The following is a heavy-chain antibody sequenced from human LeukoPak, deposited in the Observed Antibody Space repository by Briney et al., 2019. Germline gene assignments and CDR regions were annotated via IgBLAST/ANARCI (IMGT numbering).Heavy chain of an antibody. CDR1: GFIFTDYW. Sequence: GGSLRLSCAVSGFIFTDYWMHWVRQGPGKELVWVARIRGDGRATTYADSVNGRFTISRDNAMNTVFLQMKSLRAEDTGTYYCARFYFPEEHDRAWYEAHWGQGVLVTVS. J-gene: IGHJ4*02. V-gene: IGHV3-74*03. CDR2: IRGDGRAT. D-gene: IGHD6-19*01. CDR3: ARFYFPEEHDRAWYEAH.